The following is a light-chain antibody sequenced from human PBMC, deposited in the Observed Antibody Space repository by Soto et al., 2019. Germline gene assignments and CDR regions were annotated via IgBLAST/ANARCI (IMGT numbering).Light chain of an antibody. Sequence: DIQMTQSPSSLSASVGNRVTITCQASQDIATYLNWYQQKPGKAPNLLIYDASNLETGVPSRFSGGGSVTHFTFTISNLEPEYIATYYCQQYDNLPPTWTVGQGTKVDIK. CDR3: QQYDNLPPTWT. V-gene: IGKV1-33*01. CDR1: QDIATY. J-gene: IGKJ1*01. CDR2: DAS.